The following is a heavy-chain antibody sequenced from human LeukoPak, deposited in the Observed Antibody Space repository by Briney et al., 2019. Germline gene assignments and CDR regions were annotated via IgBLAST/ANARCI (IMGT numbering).Heavy chain of an antibody. CDR3: ATASGITMIAIPFDY. CDR1: GLPLSTFI. D-gene: IGHD3-22*01. CDR2: ISNDGIGK. J-gene: IGHJ4*02. Sequence: QSGGSLRLSCAASGLPLSTFIIHWVRQAPGKGLEWVAAISNDGIGKFYADSVKGRFTISRDNSKNTLHLQIDSLRLEDTAVYYCATASGITMIAIPFDYWGQGTLVTVSS. V-gene: IGHV3-30*04.